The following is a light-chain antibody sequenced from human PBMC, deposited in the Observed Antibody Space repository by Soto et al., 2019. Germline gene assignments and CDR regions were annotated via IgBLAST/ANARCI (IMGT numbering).Light chain of an antibody. CDR3: QQYNSYSWT. CDR1: QGISSW. V-gene: IGKV1-5*01. Sequence: DIQMTQSPSSVSASVGDRVTITCRASQGISSWLAWYQQKPGKAPKLLIYDASTLESGVPSRFSGSGSGTEFTLTISSLQPDDFATYYCQQYNSYSWTFGQGTTVAIK. CDR2: DAS. J-gene: IGKJ1*01.